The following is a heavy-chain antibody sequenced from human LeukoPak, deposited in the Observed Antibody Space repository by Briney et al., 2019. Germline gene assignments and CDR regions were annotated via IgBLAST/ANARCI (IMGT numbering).Heavy chain of an antibody. Sequence: SVKVSCKASGGSFSSYAISWVRQAPGQGLEWMGGIIPIFGTPTYTQKFQGRVTMTRDTSTSTVYMELSSLRSEDTAVYYCARVKSYYYDTSDKDAFDIWGQGTMVTVSS. J-gene: IGHJ3*02. CDR3: ARVKSYYYDTSDKDAFDI. D-gene: IGHD3-22*01. V-gene: IGHV1-69*05. CDR2: IIPIFGTP. CDR1: GGSFSSYA.